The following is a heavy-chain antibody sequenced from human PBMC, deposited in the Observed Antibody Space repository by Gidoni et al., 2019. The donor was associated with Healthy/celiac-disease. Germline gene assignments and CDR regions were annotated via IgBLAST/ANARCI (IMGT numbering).Heavy chain of an antibody. V-gene: IGHV3-7*01. CDR1: GFTFSSYW. CDR3: ARTLGYCSSTSCYAHDAFDI. Sequence: EVQLVESGGGLVQPGGSLRLSCAASGFTFSSYWMSWVRQAPGKGLEWVANIKQEGSEKYYGDSVKGRFTIARDNAKNSLYLQMNSLRAEDTAVYYCARTLGYCSSTSCYAHDAFDIWGQGTMVTVSS. CDR2: IKQEGSEK. D-gene: IGHD2-2*01. J-gene: IGHJ3*02.